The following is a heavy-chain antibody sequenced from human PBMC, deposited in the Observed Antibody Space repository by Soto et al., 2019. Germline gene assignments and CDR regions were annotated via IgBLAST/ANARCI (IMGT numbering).Heavy chain of an antibody. Sequence: PGGSLRLSCASSGFTFNSYGMHWVRQAPGKGLEWVAVISYDGSDKYYADSVKGRFTISRDNSKNTLYLQMNSLRAEDTAVYYCSKHLDGLQGLVDSSFCFDYWGQGTLVPISS. J-gene: IGHJ4*02. CDR1: GFTFNSYG. CDR3: SKHLDGLQGLVDSSFCFDY. D-gene: IGHD3-16*02. V-gene: IGHV3-30*18. CDR2: ISYDGSDK.